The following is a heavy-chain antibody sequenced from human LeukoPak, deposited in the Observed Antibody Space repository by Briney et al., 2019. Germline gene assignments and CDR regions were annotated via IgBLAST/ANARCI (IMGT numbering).Heavy chain of an antibody. J-gene: IGHJ6*03. Sequence: PGGSLRLSCAASGFTFSSYSMNWVRQAPGKGLEWVSSISSSSSYIYYADSVKGRFTISRDNAKNSLYLQMNSLRAEDTAVYYCARDPVRGVRGVIRRVSYYYYMDVWGKGTTVTISS. D-gene: IGHD3-10*01. CDR1: GFTFSSYS. V-gene: IGHV3-21*01. CDR2: ISSSSSYI. CDR3: ARDPVRGVRGVIRRVSYYYYMDV.